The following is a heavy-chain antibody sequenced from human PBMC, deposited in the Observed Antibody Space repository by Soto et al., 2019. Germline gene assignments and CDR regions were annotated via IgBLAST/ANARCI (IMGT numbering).Heavy chain of an antibody. CDR3: ARGVRRYYDNSGYYFFDY. CDR1: GYTFTSYA. J-gene: IGHJ4*02. Sequence: GASVKVSCKASGYTFTSYAMHWVRQAPGQRLEWMAWINADNGNTKYSQKFQGRVTMTRDTSASTAYMELSSLRSDDTAVYYCARGVRRYYDNSGYYFFDYWGQGALVTVSS. D-gene: IGHD3-22*01. CDR2: INADNGNT. V-gene: IGHV1-3*01.